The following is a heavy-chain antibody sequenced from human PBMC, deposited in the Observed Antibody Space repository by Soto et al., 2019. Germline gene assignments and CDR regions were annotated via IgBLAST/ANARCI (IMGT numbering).Heavy chain of an antibody. D-gene: IGHD6-6*01. J-gene: IGHJ6*02. CDR2: IYYSGST. CDR1: GGSISSGGYY. V-gene: IGHV4-61*08. CDR3: ARFELVRSYYYYYGMDV. Sequence: SETLSLTCTVSGGSISSGGYYWSWIRQHPGKGLEWIGYIYYSGSTNYNPSLKSRVTISVDTSKNQFSLKLSSVTAADTAVYYCARFELVRSYYYYYGMDVWGQGTTVTVS.